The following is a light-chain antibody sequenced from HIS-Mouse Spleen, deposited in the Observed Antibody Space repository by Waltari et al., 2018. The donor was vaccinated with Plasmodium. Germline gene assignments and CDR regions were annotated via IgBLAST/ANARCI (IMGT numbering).Light chain of an antibody. V-gene: IGLV3-10*01. CDR3: YSTDSSGNHRV. Sequence: SYELTQPPSGSVSPGQTARITRPGDALTKNNDYWYQQKSGQAPVLVIYEDSKRPSGIPERFSGSSSGTMATLTISGAQVEDEADYYCYSTDSSGNHRVFGGGTKLTVL. J-gene: IGLJ3*02. CDR1: ALTKNN. CDR2: EDS.